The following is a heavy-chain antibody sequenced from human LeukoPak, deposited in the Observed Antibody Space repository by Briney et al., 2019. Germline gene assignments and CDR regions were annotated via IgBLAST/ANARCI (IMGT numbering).Heavy chain of an antibody. J-gene: IGHJ4*02. D-gene: IGHD6-19*01. CDR2: INHSGST. CDR1: GGSFSGYY. V-gene: IGHV4-34*01. CDR3: ARGQPLYSSGWYVNY. Sequence: SETLSLTCAVYGGSFSGYYWSWIRQPPGKGLEWIGEINHSGSTNYNPSLKSRVTISVDTPKNQFSLKLSSVTAADTAVYYCARGQPLYSSGWYVNYWGQGTLVTVSS.